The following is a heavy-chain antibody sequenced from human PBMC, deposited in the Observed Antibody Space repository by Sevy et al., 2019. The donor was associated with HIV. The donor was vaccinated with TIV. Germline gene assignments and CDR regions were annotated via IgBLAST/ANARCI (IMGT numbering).Heavy chain of an antibody. CDR1: GYTFTSYA. J-gene: IGHJ6*02. Sequence: ASVKVSCKASGYTFTSYAMNWVRQAPGQGLEWMGWINTNTGNPTYAQGFTGRFVFSLDTSVSTAYLQISSLKAEDTAVYYCARLVLGSYYYYGMDVWGQGTTVTVSS. CDR3: ARLVLGSYYYYGMDV. D-gene: IGHD7-27*01. V-gene: IGHV7-4-1*02. CDR2: INTNTGNP.